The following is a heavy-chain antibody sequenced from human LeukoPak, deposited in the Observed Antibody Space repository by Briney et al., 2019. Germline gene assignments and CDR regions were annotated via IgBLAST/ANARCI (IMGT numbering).Heavy chain of an antibody. V-gene: IGHV6-1*01. CDR1: GDSVSNSSVA. J-gene: IGHJ4*02. CDR3: ARDSEQLVQLDY. CDR2: TYYKSKWYH. Sequence: SQTLSLTCVISGDSVSNSSVAWNWIRQSPSRGLEWLGRTYYKSKWYHDYAVSVKSRITINADTSKNQVSLQLKSVTPEDTAVYYCARDSEQLVQLDYWGQGTLVTVSS. D-gene: IGHD6-13*01.